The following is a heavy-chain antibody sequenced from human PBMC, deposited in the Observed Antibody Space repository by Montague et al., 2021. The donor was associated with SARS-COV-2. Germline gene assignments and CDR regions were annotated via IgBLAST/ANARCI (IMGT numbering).Heavy chain of an antibody. D-gene: IGHD3-22*01. Sequence: SLRLSCAASGFTFSSYDMHWVRQATGKGLEWVSAIGTAGDTYYPGSVKGRFTISRENAKNSLYHQMNSLRAGDTAVYYCARGDSDSSGYYYYFDYWGQGTLVTVSS. CDR2: IGTAGDT. CDR1: GFTFSSYD. V-gene: IGHV3-13*04. J-gene: IGHJ4*02. CDR3: ARGDSDSSGYYYYFDY.